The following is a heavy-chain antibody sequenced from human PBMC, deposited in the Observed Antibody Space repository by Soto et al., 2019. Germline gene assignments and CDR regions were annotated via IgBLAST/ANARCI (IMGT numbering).Heavy chain of an antibody. CDR2: ISSSSSTI. CDR3: ARVGCSGGSCSSLYFY. V-gene: IGHV3-48*04. J-gene: IGHJ4*02. D-gene: IGHD2-15*01. CDR1: GLTFSSYG. Sequence: GGSLRLSCAASGLTFSSYGMNWVRQAPGKGLEWVSYISSSSSTIYYADSVKGRFTISRDNAKNTLYLQMNSLRAEDTAVYYCARVGCSGGSCSSLYFYWGQGTLVTVSS.